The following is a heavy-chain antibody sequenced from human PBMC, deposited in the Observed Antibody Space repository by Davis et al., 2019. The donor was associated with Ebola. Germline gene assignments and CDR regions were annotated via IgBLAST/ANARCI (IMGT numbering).Heavy chain of an antibody. D-gene: IGHD4-11*01. Sequence: GGSLRLSCVASGFTFRLYGMHWVRQAPGKGLEWLAFMSHDASEKYYADSLKGRFTISRDISKSTWYLRMNSLRSEDTALYFCAKPLYSNYEGIYDWGQGTLVTVSS. CDR2: MSHDASEK. CDR3: AKPLYSNYEGIYD. CDR1: GFTFRLYG. J-gene: IGHJ4*02. V-gene: IGHV3-30*02.